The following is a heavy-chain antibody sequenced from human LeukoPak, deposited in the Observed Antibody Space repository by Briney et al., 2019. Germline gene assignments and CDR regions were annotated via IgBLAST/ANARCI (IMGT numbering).Heavy chain of an antibody. CDR3: ARRAAAGLGSFDY. CDR1: GGSFSGSY. J-gene: IGHJ4*02. CDR2: INHIGST. V-gene: IGHV4-34*01. D-gene: IGHD6-13*01. Sequence: SETLSLTCAVYGGSFSGSYWSWIRQPPGKGLEWIGEINHIGSTNYNPSLKSRVTISVDTSKNQFSLKLSSVTAADTAVYYCARRAAAGLGSFDYWGQGTLVTVSS.